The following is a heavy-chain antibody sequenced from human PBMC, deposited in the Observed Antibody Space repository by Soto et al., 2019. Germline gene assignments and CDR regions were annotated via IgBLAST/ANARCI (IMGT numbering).Heavy chain of an antibody. Sequence: GESLTISCKGSGYSFTSYWISWVRQMPGKGLEWMGRIDPSDSYTNYSPSFQGHVTISADKSISTAYLQWSSLKASDTAMYYCARPYGRTTGTARYYYYGMDVWGQGTTVTVSS. D-gene: IGHD1-1*01. V-gene: IGHV5-10-1*01. CDR3: ARPYGRTTGTARYYYYGMDV. J-gene: IGHJ6*02. CDR1: GYSFTSYW. CDR2: IDPSDSYT.